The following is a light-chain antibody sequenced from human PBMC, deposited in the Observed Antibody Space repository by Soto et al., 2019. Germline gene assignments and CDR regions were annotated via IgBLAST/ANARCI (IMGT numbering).Light chain of an antibody. CDR1: QSVGTW. CDR3: QHYRRNTWS. J-gene: IGKJ1*01. CDR2: GAS. V-gene: IGKV1-5*01. Sequence: DIQMTQSPSTLSASVGGRVTITCRASQSVGTWVAWYQQKPGKAPKLLIYGASNLESGVPPRFSGSGSGTEFTLTITTLQPDDFATYFCQHYRRNTWSFGPGTKVDI.